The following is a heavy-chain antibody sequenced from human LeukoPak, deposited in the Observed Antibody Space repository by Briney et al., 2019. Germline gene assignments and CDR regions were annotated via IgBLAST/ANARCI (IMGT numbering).Heavy chain of an antibody. Sequence: SETVSLTCAVYGGSFSGYYWSWIRQPPGKGLEWIGEINHSGSTNYNPSLKSRVTISVDTSKNQFSLKLSSVTAADTAVYYCARGLGITGPKCYFDYWGQGTLVTVSS. CDR2: INHSGST. V-gene: IGHV4-34*01. J-gene: IGHJ4*02. CDR3: ARGLGITGPKCYFDY. D-gene: IGHD1-20*01. CDR1: GGSFSGYY.